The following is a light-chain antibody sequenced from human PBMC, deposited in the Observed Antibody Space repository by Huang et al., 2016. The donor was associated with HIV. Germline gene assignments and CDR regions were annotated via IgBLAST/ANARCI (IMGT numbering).Light chain of an antibody. CDR2: GAS. CDR1: QGVRTN. CDR3: QQYNDWPPLT. Sequence: VMTQSPASLSASPGARVTLSCRASQGVRTNLAWYQQKPGQAPTLLMFGASTRATGTPPRCRGSGSGTDFTLTITSLQSSDSAIYYCQQYNDWPPLTFGGGTKVEI. J-gene: IGKJ4*01. V-gene: IGKV3D-15*01.